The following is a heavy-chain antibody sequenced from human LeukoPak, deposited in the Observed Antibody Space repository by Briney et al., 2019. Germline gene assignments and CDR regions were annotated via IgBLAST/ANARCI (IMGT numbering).Heavy chain of an antibody. CDR1: GFTVSSNY. Sequence: GGSLRLSCAASGFTVSSNYMSWVRQAPGRGLEWVSVIYSGGSTYYADSVKGRFTISRDNSKNTLYLQMNSLRAEDTAVYYCARSHEVVVREYYFDYWGQGTLVTVSS. D-gene: IGHD2-15*01. CDR3: ARSHEVVVREYYFDY. CDR2: IYSGGST. V-gene: IGHV3-53*01. J-gene: IGHJ4*02.